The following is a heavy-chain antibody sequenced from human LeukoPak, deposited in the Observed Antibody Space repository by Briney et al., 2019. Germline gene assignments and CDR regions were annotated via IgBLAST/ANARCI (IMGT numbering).Heavy chain of an antibody. D-gene: IGHD4-23*01. CDR3: ARSHGGNSGAFDY. Sequence: GGSLRLSCAASGFTFSSYGMHWVRQAPGEGLEWVAVIWYGGSNKYYADSVKGRFTISRDNSKNTLYLQMNSLRAEDTAVYYCARSHGGNSGAFDYWGQGTLVTVSS. CDR1: GFTFSSYG. J-gene: IGHJ4*02. CDR2: IWYGGSNK. V-gene: IGHV3-33*08.